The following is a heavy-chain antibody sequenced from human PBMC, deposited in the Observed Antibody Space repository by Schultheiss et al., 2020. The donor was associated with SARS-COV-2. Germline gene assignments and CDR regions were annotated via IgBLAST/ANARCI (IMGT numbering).Heavy chain of an antibody. CDR2: IWYDGSNK. CDR3: ARDSTQIAAAWVY. V-gene: IGHV3-33*01. Sequence: GGSLRLSCAASGFTFSSYGMHWVRQAPGKGLEWVAVIWYDGSNKYYADSVKGRFTISRDNSKNTLYLQMNSLRAEDTAVYYCARDSTQIAAAWVYWGQGTTVTVSS. D-gene: IGHD6-13*01. J-gene: IGHJ6*02. CDR1: GFTFSSYG.